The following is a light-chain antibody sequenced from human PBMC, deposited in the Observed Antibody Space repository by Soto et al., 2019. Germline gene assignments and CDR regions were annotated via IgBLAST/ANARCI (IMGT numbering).Light chain of an antibody. CDR1: QSVSSSF. CDR3: QQYESSVT. Sequence: EIVLTQSPGSLSLSPGEGATLSCRASQSVSSSFFACYHQHPGQAPSLLIYGASRRATGVPDRFRCSGSGTDFTLSIRRLEPEDFAVYSCQQYESSVTFGQGTQVESK. CDR2: GAS. J-gene: IGKJ1*01. V-gene: IGKV3-20*01.